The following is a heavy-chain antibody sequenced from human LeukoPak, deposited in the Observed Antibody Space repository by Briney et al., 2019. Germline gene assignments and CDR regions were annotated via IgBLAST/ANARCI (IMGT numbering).Heavy chain of an antibody. D-gene: IGHD2-2*01. V-gene: IGHV4-34*01. CDR1: GGSFSGYY. CDR2: INHSGST. J-gene: IGHJ3*02. CDR3: ARDMGPGVPAAPGDI. Sequence: SETLSLTCAVYGGSFSGYYWSWIRQPPGKGLEWIGEINHSGSTNCNPSLKSRVTISVDTSKNQFSLKLSSVTAADTAVYYCARDMGPGVPAAPGDIWGQGTMVTVSS.